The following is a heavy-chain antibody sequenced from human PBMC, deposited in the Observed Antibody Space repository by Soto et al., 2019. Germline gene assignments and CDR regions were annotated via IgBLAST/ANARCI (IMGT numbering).Heavy chain of an antibody. D-gene: IGHD5-18*01. V-gene: IGHV1-18*04. Sequence: ASVKVSYKXSGYTFTSYGISWVRQAPGQGLEWMGWISAYNGNTNYAQKLQGRVTMTTDTSTSTAYMELRSLRSDDTAVYYCARGPGYSYGFTPDSYYYGMDVWGQGTTVTVSS. CDR2: ISAYNGNT. CDR1: GYTFTSYG. CDR3: ARGPGYSYGFTPDSYYYGMDV. J-gene: IGHJ6*02.